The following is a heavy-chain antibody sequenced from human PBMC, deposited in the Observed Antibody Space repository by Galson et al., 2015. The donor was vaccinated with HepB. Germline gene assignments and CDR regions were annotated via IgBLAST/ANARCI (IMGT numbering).Heavy chain of an antibody. D-gene: IGHD4-17*01. J-gene: IGHJ4*02. CDR1: GFTFSSYA. V-gene: IGHV3-23*01. CDR2: ISGSGGST. Sequence: SLRLSCAASGFTFSSYAMSWVRQAPGKGLEWVSSISGSGGSTNYADSVKGRFTISRDSSKNTLYLQMNSLRGEDTAVYYCVRNSHDFGDSKTDYWGQGTLATVSS. CDR3: VRNSHDFGDSKTDY.